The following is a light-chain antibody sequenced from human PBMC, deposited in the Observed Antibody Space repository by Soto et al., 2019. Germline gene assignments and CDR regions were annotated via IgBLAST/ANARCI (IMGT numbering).Light chain of an antibody. CDR2: EVS. CDR3: SSYAGNNNVI. J-gene: IGLJ2*01. CDR1: SSDVGGYNY. V-gene: IGLV2-8*01. Sequence: QSVLTQPPSASGSPGQSVTISCTGTSSDVGGYNYVSWYQQHPGKAPKLMIYEVSKRPSWVPNRFSGSKSGNTASLTVSGLQAEDEADYYCSSYAGNNNVIFGGGTKVTVL.